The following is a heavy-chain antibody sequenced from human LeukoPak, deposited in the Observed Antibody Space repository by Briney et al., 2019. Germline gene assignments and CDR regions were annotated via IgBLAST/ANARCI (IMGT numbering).Heavy chain of an antibody. Sequence: SVKVSCKASGSTFSSYAISWVRQAPGQGLEWMGGIIPIFGTANYAQKFQGRVTITADESTSTAYMELSSLRSEDTAVYYCARGDRVLRFLEWANNHYYYYMDVWGKGTTVTVSS. D-gene: IGHD3-3*01. J-gene: IGHJ6*03. CDR3: ARGDRVLRFLEWANNHYYYYMDV. CDR1: GSTFSSYA. V-gene: IGHV1-69*01. CDR2: IIPIFGTA.